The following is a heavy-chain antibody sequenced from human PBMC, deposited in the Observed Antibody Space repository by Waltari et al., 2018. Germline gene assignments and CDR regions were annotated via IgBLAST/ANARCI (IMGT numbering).Heavy chain of an antibody. CDR3: VRALTTPNDS. CDR1: GLPFSTFG. CDR2: ITGAGAYI. D-gene: IGHD4-17*01. Sequence: EVQLVESGGGLVKPGGSLRLSCVASGLPFSTFGMSWVRQAPGKGLEWVSTITGAGAYIYYADSIKGRFTISRDNAKNSLYLHMNSLRDGDTAVYYCVRALTTPNDSWGQGTLVAVSS. J-gene: IGHJ5*01. V-gene: IGHV3-21*03.